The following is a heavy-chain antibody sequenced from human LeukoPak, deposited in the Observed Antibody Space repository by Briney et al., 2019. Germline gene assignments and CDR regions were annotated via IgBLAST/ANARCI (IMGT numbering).Heavy chain of an antibody. CDR2: IYSGGLT. CDR3: ARAQYSGRYWGDFDN. Sequence: GGSLRLSCAASGFTVSTNYMSWVRQAPGKGLEWVSLIYSGGLTYYADSVKGRFTISRDNSKNTLYLQMNSLRAEDTAVSYCARAQYSGRYWGDFDNWGQGTLVTVSS. D-gene: IGHD1-26*01. J-gene: IGHJ4*02. CDR1: GFTVSTNY. V-gene: IGHV3-53*01.